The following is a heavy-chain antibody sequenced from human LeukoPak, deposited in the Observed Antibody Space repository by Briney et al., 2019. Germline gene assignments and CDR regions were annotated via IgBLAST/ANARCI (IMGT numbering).Heavy chain of an antibody. CDR2: IYPGDSDT. Sequence: GESLKISCKGSGYRFTSYWIGWVRQMPGKGLEWMGIIYPGDSDTRYSPSFQGQVTISADKSISTAYLQWSSLKASDTAMYYCARHRGYSYANDAFDIWGQGTMVTVSS. CDR3: ARHRGYSYANDAFDI. J-gene: IGHJ3*02. CDR1: GYRFTSYW. D-gene: IGHD5-18*01. V-gene: IGHV5-51*01.